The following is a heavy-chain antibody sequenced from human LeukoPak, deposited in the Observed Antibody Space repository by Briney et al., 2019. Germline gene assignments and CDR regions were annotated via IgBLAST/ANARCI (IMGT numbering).Heavy chain of an antibody. J-gene: IGHJ4*02. CDR3: AKGEGGSCSSSSCSTYFDY. CDR1: GFTFSSYA. V-gene: IGHV3-23*01. D-gene: IGHD2-15*01. CDR2: ISGGGEST. Sequence: PGGSLRLSCAASGFTFSSYAMNWVRQAPGKGLEWVSAISGGGESTYNADSVKGRFIISRDNSKNTLYLQMKSLRAEDTAVYYCAKGEGGSCSSSSCSTYFDYWGQGTLVTVSS.